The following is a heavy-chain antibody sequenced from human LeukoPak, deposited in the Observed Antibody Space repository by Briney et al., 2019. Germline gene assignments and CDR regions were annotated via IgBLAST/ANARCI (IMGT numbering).Heavy chain of an antibody. J-gene: IGHJ4*02. Sequence: ASVKVSCKASGYTFTSYGISWVRQAPGQGLEWMGWISAYNGNTNYAQKLQGRVTMTTDTSTSTVYMELRSLRSDDTAVYYCARDLERAIAVAGTAGDYWGQGTLVTVSS. CDR3: ARDLERAIAVAGTAGDY. CDR2: ISAYNGNT. D-gene: IGHD6-19*01. V-gene: IGHV1-18*01. CDR1: GYTFTSYG.